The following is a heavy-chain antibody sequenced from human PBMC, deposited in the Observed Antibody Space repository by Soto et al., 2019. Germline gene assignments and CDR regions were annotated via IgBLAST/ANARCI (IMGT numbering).Heavy chain of an antibody. J-gene: IGHJ5*02. CDR2: INPNSGGT. CDR1: GYTFTGYY. D-gene: IGHD2-21*02. V-gene: IGHV1-2*02. CDR3: ARSPRHIVVVTAIDWFDP. Sequence: ASVKVSCKASGYTFTGYYMHCVRQAPGQGLEWMGWINPNSGGTNYAQKFQGRVTMTRDTSISTAYMELSRLRSDDTAVYYCARSPRHIVVVTAIDWFDPWGQGTLVTVSS.